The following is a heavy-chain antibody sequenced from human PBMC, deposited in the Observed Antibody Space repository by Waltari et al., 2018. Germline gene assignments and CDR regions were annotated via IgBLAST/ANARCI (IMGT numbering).Heavy chain of an antibody. CDR3: ARAPTGVYYYYYYGMDV. CDR2: IYYSGST. CDR1: GGSISSHY. J-gene: IGHJ6*02. Sequence: QVQLQESGPGLVKPSETLSLTCTVSGGSISSHYWSWIRQPPGKGLEWIGYIYYSGSTNYNPSLKSRVTISVDTSKNQFSLKLSSVTAADTAVYYCARAPTGVYYYYYYGMDVWGQGTTVTVSS. V-gene: IGHV4-59*11. D-gene: IGHD7-27*01.